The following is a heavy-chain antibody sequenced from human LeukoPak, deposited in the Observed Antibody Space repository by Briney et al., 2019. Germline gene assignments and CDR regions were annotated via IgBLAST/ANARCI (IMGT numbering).Heavy chain of an antibody. Sequence: PGGSLRLSCAASGFTVSSNYMSWVRQAPGKGLEWVSAIYSGGSTYYADSVKGRFTISRDNSKNTLYLQMNSLRAEDTAVYYCARDSPSRGWPLDYWGQGTLVTVSS. CDR2: IYSGGST. V-gene: IGHV3-66*02. D-gene: IGHD6-19*01. CDR1: GFTVSSNY. J-gene: IGHJ4*02. CDR3: ARDSPSRGWPLDY.